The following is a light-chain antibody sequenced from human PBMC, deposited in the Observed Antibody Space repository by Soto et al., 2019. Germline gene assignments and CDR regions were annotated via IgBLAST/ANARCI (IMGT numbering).Light chain of an antibody. CDR3: TSYTTRRLYV. J-gene: IGLJ1*01. Sequence: QSVLTQPACVSYSPGQSITISCTGTSSDVGAYEYVSWYQQHPGKAPKLLIYDVSNRPSGVSTRFSGSKSGNTASLTISGLQAEDEGDYYCTSYTTRRLYVFGSGTKVTVL. V-gene: IGLV2-14*03. CDR1: SSDVGAYEY. CDR2: DVS.